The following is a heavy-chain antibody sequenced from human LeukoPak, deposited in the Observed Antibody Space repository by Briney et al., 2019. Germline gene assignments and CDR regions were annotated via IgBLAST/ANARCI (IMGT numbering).Heavy chain of an antibody. V-gene: IGHV3-43D*03. CDR1: GFTFDDYA. J-gene: IGHJ6*03. Sequence: GRSLRLSCAASGFTFDDYAMHWVRQAPGKGLEWVSLISWDGGSTYYADSVKGRFTISRDNSKNSLYLQMNSLRAEDTASYYCAKSRLDYYYYMDVWGKGTTVTVSS. CDR2: ISWDGGST. CDR3: AKSRLDYYYYMDV.